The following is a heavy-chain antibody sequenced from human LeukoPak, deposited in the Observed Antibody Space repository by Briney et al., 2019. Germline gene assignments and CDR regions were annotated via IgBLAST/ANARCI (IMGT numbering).Heavy chain of an antibody. CDR1: GDSISSYY. Sequence: SETLSLTCTVSGDSISSYYWSWIRQPPGKGLQWIGYIHYSGSTNYNPSLKSRVTISVDTSKNQFSLKLSSVTAADTAVYYCARRQRDCDILTGYSFPYDFDSWGQGTLVTVSS. CDR2: IHYSGST. J-gene: IGHJ4*02. CDR3: ARRQRDCDILTGYSFPYDFDS. V-gene: IGHV4-59*08. D-gene: IGHD3-9*01.